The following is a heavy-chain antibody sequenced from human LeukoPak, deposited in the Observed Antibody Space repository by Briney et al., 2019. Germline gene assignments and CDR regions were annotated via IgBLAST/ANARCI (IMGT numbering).Heavy chain of an antibody. CDR3: AKDISSSWYGDYFDY. Sequence: GGSLRLSCAASGFTFSSYGMHWVRQAPGKGLEWVAFIRYDGSNKYYADSVEGRFTISRDNSKNTLYLQMNSLRAEDTAVYYCAKDISSSWYGDYFDYWGQGTLVTVSS. CDR2: IRYDGSNK. D-gene: IGHD6-13*01. J-gene: IGHJ4*02. CDR1: GFTFSSYG. V-gene: IGHV3-30*02.